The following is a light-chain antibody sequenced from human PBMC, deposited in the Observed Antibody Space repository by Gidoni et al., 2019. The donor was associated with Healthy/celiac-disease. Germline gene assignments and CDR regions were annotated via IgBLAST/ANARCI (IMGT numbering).Light chain of an antibody. CDR2: DAS. V-gene: IGKV3-11*01. J-gene: IGKJ2*01. Sequence: EIVLTQSPATLSLSPGERASLSCRPSQSVSSYLAWYQQKPGQAPRLLIYDASNRVTGIPARFSGSGSGTDFTLTISSLEPEDFAVYYCQQRSNWPPMYTFGQGTKLEIK. CDR3: QQRSNWPPMYT. CDR1: QSVSSY.